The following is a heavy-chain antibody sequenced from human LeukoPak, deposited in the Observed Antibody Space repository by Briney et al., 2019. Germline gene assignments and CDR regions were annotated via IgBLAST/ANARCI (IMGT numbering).Heavy chain of an antibody. Sequence: GESLKISCKASGYSFTSYWIGWVRQMPEKGLERMGIIYPGDSDTRYSPSFQGQVTISADKSISTSYLQWSSLKASDTAMYYCARERSSGYYTEDAFDIWGQGTMVTVSS. V-gene: IGHV5-51*01. CDR1: GYSFTSYW. D-gene: IGHD3-22*01. J-gene: IGHJ3*02. CDR2: IYPGDSDT. CDR3: ARERSSGYYTEDAFDI.